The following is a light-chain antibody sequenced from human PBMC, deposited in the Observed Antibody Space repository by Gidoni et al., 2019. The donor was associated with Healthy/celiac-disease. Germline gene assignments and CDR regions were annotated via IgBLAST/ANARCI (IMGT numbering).Light chain of an antibody. CDR1: QGISSY. Sequence: DIQLTHSPSSLSASVGDRVTITRLARQGISSYLNWYQQKRGKAPKLLIYAASSLQSGVPTRCSGSGSGKDFTLTSSSLQDEDFATYYWQQSYRTSWTFGQGTKVEIK. CDR2: AAS. V-gene: IGKV1-39*01. J-gene: IGKJ1*01. CDR3: QQSYRTSWT.